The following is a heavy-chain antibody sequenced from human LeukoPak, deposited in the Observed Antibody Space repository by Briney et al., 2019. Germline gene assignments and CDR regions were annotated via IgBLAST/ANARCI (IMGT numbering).Heavy chain of an antibody. J-gene: IGHJ4*02. CDR1: GFSLSTSGMC. D-gene: IGHD6-6*01. CDR2: IDWDDDK. Sequence: ESGPALVKPTQTLTLTCTFSGFSLSTSGMCVSWIRQPPGKALEWLARIDWDDDKYYSTSLKTRLTISKDTSKNQVVLTMTNMDPVDTATYYCARINVGQLGGTTTIDYWGQGTLVTVSS. V-gene: IGHV2-70*11. CDR3: ARINVGQLGGTTTIDY.